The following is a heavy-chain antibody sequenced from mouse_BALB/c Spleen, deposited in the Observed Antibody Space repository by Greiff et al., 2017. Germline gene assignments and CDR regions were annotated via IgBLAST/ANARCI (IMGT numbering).Heavy chain of an antibody. D-gene: IGHD1-1*01. V-gene: IGHV5-6-4*01. CDR1: GFTFSSYT. CDR3: TRGDYYGSSYGYAMDY. CDR2: ISSGGSYT. J-gene: IGHJ4*01. Sequence: EVQRVESGGGLVKPGGSLKLSCAASGFTFSSYTMSWVRQTPEKRLEWVATISSGGSYTYYPDSVKGRFTISRDNAKNTLYLQMSSLKSEDTAMYYCTRGDYYGSSYGYAMDYWGQGTSVTVSS.